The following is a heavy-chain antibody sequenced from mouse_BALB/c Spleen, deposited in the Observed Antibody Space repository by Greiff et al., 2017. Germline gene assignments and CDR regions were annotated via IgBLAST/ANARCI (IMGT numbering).Heavy chain of an antibody. D-gene: IGHD1-1*01. V-gene: IGHV14-3*02. CDR1: GFNIKDTY. J-gene: IGHJ1*01. CDR2: IDPANGNT. CDR3: AYGYGYFDV. Sequence: VQLQQSGAELVKPGASVKLSCTASGFNIKDTYMHWVKQRPEQGLEWIGRIDPANGNTKYDPKFQGKATITADTSSNTAYLQLISLTSEDTAVYYCAYGYGYFDVWGAGTTVTVSS.